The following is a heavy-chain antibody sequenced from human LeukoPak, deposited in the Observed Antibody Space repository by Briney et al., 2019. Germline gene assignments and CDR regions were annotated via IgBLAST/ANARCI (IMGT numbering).Heavy chain of an antibody. CDR3: ARGPRQGLYDY. D-gene: IGHD5/OR15-5a*01. J-gene: IGHJ4*02. Sequence: ASVKVSCKASGYTFTSYDINWVRQATGQGLEWMGWMNPNSGNTGYAQKFQGRITMTRNTSISTAYMEMSSLRFEDTAVYFCARGPRQGLYDYWGQGTLVTVSS. CDR1: GYTFTSYD. V-gene: IGHV1-8*01. CDR2: MNPNSGNT.